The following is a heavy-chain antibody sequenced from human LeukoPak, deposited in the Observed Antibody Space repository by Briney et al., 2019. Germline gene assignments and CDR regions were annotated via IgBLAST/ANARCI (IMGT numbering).Heavy chain of an antibody. D-gene: IGHD1-1*01. Sequence: GGSLRLSCAASGFTFPNFAMTWVRRAPGRGLEWVSGITGTTGDTNYADSVKGRFTISRDSSKNTLYLQMTSLRAEDTAIYYCAKSQSPQWRRYDTYNDASDIWGQGTMVTVSS. CDR3: AKSQSPQWRRYDTYNDASDI. V-gene: IGHV3-23*01. CDR1: GFTFPNFA. J-gene: IGHJ3*02. CDR2: ITGTTGDT.